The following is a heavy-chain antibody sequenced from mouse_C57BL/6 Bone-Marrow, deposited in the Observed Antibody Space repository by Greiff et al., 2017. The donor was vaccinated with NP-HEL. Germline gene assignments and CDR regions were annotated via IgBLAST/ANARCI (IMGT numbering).Heavy chain of an antibody. D-gene: IGHD4-1*01. CDR2: ISSGSSTI. CDR1: GFTFSDYG. V-gene: IGHV5-17*01. J-gene: IGHJ3*01. CDR3: AREVYWDWFAY. Sequence: DVQLVESGGGLVKPGGSLKLSCAASGFTFSDYGMHWVRQAPEKGLEWVAYISSGSSTIYYADTVKGRFTISRDNAKNTLFLQMTSLRSEDTAMYYCAREVYWDWFAYWGQGTLVTVSA.